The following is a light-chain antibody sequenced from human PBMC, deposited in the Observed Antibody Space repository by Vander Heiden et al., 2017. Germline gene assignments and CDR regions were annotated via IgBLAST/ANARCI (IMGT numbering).Light chain of an antibody. CDR1: TTGSKS. Sequence: SYVLTQPPPASVALRQTARTTCGVNTTGSKSVQRYQQQPGQAPVLVVYVDGDQTSWIPERFSGSNSRNAATLSIIRVEAGDEADYYCQVWDSSTDHPYVFGAGTQVTVL. J-gene: IGLJ1*01. V-gene: IGLV3-21*02. CDR3: QVWDSSTDHPYV. CDR2: VDG.